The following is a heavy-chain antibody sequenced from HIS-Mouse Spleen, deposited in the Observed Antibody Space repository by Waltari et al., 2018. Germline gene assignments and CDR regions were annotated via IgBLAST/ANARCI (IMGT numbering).Heavy chain of an antibody. D-gene: IGHD1-26*01. Sequence: QVQLVESGGGVVQPGRSLRLSCAASGFTFSSYGLHWVRQAPGKGFGWVSVISYDGSNKYYADSVKGRFTISRDNSKTTLYLQMNSLRAEDTAVYYCAKEGGPYSGSYFDYWGQGTLVTVSS. J-gene: IGHJ4*02. V-gene: IGHV3-30*18. CDR3: AKEGGPYSGSYFDY. CDR1: GFTFSSYG. CDR2: ISYDGSNK.